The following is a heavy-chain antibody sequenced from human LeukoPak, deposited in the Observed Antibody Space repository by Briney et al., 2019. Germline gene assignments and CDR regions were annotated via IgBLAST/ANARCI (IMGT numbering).Heavy chain of an antibody. Sequence: PGESLKISFEGSGYRFCSYWISWVRPMPGKGLEWMGIYPGDSDTRYSPSFQGQVTISADKSISTAYLQWSSLKASDSAIYYCARTHSTSWYNLDYWGQGTLVTISS. CDR2: YPGDSDT. V-gene: IGHV5-51*01. CDR1: GYRFCSYW. D-gene: IGHD6-13*01. CDR3: ARTHSTSWYNLDY. J-gene: IGHJ4*02.